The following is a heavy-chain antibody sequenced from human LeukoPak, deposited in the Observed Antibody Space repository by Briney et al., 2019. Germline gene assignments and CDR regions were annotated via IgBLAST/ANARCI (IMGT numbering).Heavy chain of an antibody. D-gene: IGHD1-26*01. J-gene: IGHJ4*02. CDR3: ARAVPNGGATDY. CDR2: ISYDGSNK. CDR1: GFTFSSYA. V-gene: IGHV3-30-3*01. Sequence: GGSLRLSCAASGFTFSSYAMHWVRQAPGKGLEWVAVISYDGSNKYYADSVKGRFTISRDNSKNTLYLQMNSLRAEDTAVYYCARAVPNGGATDYWGQGTLVTDSS.